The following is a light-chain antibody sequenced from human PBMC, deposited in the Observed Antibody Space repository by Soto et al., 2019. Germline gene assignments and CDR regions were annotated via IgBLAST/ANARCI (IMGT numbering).Light chain of an antibody. CDR2: EVS. V-gene: IGLV2-14*01. CDR3: SSYTSSSIDYV. J-gene: IGLJ1*01. Sequence: QSVLTQPASVSGSPGQSITISCTGTSSDVGGYNYVSWYQQHPGKAPKLMIYEVSNRPSGVSNRFSGSKSGNTASLTISWLQAEHEADYYCSSYTSSSIDYVFGTGTKLTVL. CDR1: SSDVGGYNY.